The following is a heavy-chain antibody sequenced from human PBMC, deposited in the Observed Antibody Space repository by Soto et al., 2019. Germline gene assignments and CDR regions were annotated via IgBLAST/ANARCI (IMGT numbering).Heavy chain of an antibody. D-gene: IGHD5-18*01. CDR3: ARAVDTSMVSLYYFDS. CDR1: GVSISSGDYY. CDR2: IYYSGST. V-gene: IGHV4-30-4*01. J-gene: IGHJ4*02. Sequence: QVQLQESGPGLVKPSQTLSLTCTVSGVSISSGDYYWSWIRQPPGKGLEWIAYIYYSGSTYFNPSLESRVSISQDMSKNQCSLSLRSVTAADTAVYYCARAVDTSMVSLYYFDSWGQGTLVTVSS.